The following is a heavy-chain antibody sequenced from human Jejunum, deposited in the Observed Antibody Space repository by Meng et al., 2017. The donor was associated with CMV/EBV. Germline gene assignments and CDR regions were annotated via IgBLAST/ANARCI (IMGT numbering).Heavy chain of an antibody. V-gene: IGHV3-15*01. CDR1: GFTFSNAW. J-gene: IGHJ4*02. CDR3: ASDHRYGLGH. Sequence: ASSGFTFSNAWMHWVRQAPGKGLEWVGRIISKVGGGTTDYASPVKDRVTISRDDSKNTVYLQLNSLKSEDTAVYYCASDHRYGLGHWGQGTLVTVSS. CDR2: IISKVGGGTT. D-gene: IGHD5-18*01.